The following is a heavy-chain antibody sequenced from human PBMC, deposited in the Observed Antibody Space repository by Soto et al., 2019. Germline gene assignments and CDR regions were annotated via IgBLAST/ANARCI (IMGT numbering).Heavy chain of an antibody. CDR3: ARVSGYGDYAFDY. CDR1: GYTFTGYY. J-gene: IGHJ4*02. D-gene: IGHD4-17*01. Sequence: ASVKVSCKASGYTFTGYYMHWVRQAPGQGLEWMGWIKPNSGGTNYAQKFQGWVTMTRDTSISTAYMELSRLRSDDTAVYYCARVSGYGDYAFDYWGQGTLVTVSS. CDR2: IKPNSGGT. V-gene: IGHV1-2*04.